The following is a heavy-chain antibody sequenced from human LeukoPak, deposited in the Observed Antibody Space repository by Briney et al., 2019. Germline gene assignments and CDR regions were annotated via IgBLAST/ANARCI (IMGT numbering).Heavy chain of an antibody. CDR2: ISAYNGNT. V-gene: IGHV1-18*01. CDR1: GYTFTSYG. Sequence: ASVKVSCKASGYTFTSYGISWVRQAPGQGLEWMGWISAYNGNTNYAQKLQGRVTMTTDTSTSTAYMELRSLRSDDTAVYYCARGRSRYDILTGLLGDDAFDIWGQGTMVTVSS. J-gene: IGHJ3*02. CDR3: ARGRSRYDILTGLLGDDAFDI. D-gene: IGHD3-9*01.